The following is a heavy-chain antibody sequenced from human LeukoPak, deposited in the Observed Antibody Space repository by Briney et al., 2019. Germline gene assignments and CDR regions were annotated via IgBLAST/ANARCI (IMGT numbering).Heavy chain of an antibody. D-gene: IGHD3-16*02. CDR3: ASLYDYVWGSYRSAFDY. V-gene: IGHV4-34*01. Sequence: SETLSLTCTVSGGSISTYYWSWVRQPPGKGLEWIGEINHSGSTNYNPSLKSRVTISVDTSKNQFSLKLSSVTAADTAVYYCASLYDYVWGSYRSAFDYWGQGTLVTVSS. J-gene: IGHJ4*02. CDR1: GGSISTYY. CDR2: INHSGST.